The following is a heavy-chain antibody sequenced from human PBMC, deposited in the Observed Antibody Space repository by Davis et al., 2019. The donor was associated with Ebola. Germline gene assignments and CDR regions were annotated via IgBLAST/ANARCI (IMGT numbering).Heavy chain of an antibody. CDR1: GFIFSSYW. D-gene: IGHD2-2*01. V-gene: IGHV3-7*01. J-gene: IGHJ4*02. CDR2: IKQDGSER. CDR3: ARAGWDIVVVPAAHHTFDY. Sequence: GGSLRLSCAASGFIFSSYWMSWVRQAPGRGLEWVANIKQDGSERYYVDSVKGRFTISRDNAKNSLYLQMNSLRAEDTALYYCARAGWDIVVVPAAHHTFDYWGQGTLVTVSS.